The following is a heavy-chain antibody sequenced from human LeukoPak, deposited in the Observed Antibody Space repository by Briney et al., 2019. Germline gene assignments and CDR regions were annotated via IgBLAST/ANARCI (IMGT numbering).Heavy chain of an antibody. J-gene: IGHJ4*02. V-gene: IGHV3-48*03. CDR3: ARGERGDY. CDR2: IRSIGTTI. CDR1: GFTFSIYE. Sequence: PGGSLRLSCAASGFTFSIYEMNWVRQAPGKGLEWVSYIRSIGTTIYYADSVKGRFTISRDNAKNSLYLQMNSLRAEDTAVYYCARGERGDYWGQGTLVTVSS. D-gene: IGHD1-26*01.